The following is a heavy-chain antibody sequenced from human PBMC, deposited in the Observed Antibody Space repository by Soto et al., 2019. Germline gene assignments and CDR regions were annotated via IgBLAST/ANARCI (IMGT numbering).Heavy chain of an antibody. Sequence: ASETLSLTCTVSGGSIISGYWSWIRQPPGKGLEWIGYISYSGNTNYNPSLQSRVTMSVDTPKNQFSLRLSSVTTADTAVYYCAGLRGYAGSPIDYWGQGTLVTVSS. CDR2: ISYSGNT. V-gene: IGHV4-59*01. J-gene: IGHJ4*02. D-gene: IGHD2-15*01. CDR3: AGLRGYAGSPIDY. CDR1: GGSIISGY.